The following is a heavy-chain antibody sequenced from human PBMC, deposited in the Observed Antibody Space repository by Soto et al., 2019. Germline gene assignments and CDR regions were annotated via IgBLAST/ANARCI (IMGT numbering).Heavy chain of an antibody. J-gene: IGHJ4*02. CDR2: INQDGSEK. D-gene: IGHD6-19*01. V-gene: IGHV3-7*01. Sequence: EVQLVESGGGLVQPGGSLTLSCAASGFTFSSYWMSWVRQAPGKGLEWVANINQDGSEKSSVDSVKGRFTISRDNAKNSLYLQMNSLRVEDTAVYYCARDLAVAGRPVDYWGQGTLVTVSS. CDR1: GFTFSSYW. CDR3: ARDLAVAGRPVDY.